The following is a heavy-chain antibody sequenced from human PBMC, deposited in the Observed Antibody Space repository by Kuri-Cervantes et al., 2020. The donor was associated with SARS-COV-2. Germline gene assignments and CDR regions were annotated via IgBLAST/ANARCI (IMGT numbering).Heavy chain of an antibody. CDR2: IWYDGSNK. CDR1: GFTFSGYG. J-gene: IGHJ4*02. CDR3: ASGGPTVATLFAD. V-gene: IGHV3-33*08. Sequence: GESLKISCAASGFTFSGYGMHWVRQAPGKGLEWVAVIWYDGSNKYYADSVKGRFTISRDNSKNTLYLQMNSLRAEDTAVYYCASGGPTVATLFADWGQGTLVTVSS. D-gene: IGHD4-23*01.